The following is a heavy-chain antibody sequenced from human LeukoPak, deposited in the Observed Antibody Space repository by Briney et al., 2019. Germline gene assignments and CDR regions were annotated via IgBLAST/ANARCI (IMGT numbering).Heavy chain of an antibody. CDR1: GDSVSSNSAS. Sequence: SPTLSLTFAISGDSVSSNSASWNWFRQSPSRGLEWLGRTYFSSRWYYDYADSVKSRITISPDTSMNHVSLQLNSVTPEDTAMYYCTRRQYSVYEGYFDFWGQGTLVTVSS. J-gene: IGHJ4*02. CDR2: TYFSSRWYY. V-gene: IGHV6-1*01. CDR3: TRRQYSVYEGYFDF. D-gene: IGHD5/OR15-5a*01.